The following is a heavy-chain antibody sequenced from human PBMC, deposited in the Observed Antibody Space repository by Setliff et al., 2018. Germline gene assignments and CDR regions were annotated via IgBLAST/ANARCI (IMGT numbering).Heavy chain of an antibody. CDR2: IYPGDSHT. CDR3: ARSLVGDTYSVYFDY. CDR1: GYSFSNFW. J-gene: IGHJ4*02. Sequence: PGESLKISCKGSGYSFSNFWIGWVRQMPGKGLEWMGIIYPGDSHTRYSPSFQGQVTMSADKSINTAYLQWSNLKASDTAIYYCARSLVGDTYSVYFDYWGQGALVTVSS. D-gene: IGHD1-26*01. V-gene: IGHV5-51*01.